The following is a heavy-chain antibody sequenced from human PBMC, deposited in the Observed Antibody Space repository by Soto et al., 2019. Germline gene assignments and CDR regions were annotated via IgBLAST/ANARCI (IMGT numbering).Heavy chain of an antibody. CDR2: IYYTGDT. J-gene: IGHJ5*02. Sequence: SETLSLTCTVSGGSVSAGSYYWSWIRQPPGKGLEWIGYIYYTGDTKYNPSLKSRVTMSIDTSKNQMSLNLSSVTAADTAVYYCARVGTTETCFGPWGQGTLVTVSS. D-gene: IGHD4-4*01. CDR1: GGSVSAGSYY. CDR3: ARVGTTETCFGP. V-gene: IGHV4-61*01.